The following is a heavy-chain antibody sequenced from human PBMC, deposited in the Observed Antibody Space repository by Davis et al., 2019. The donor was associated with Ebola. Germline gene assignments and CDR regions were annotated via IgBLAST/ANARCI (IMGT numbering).Heavy chain of an antibody. CDR2: IYTGDSDT. Sequence: GGSLRLSCKDSGNSFTSHWIGWVRQMPGKGLEWMGIIYTGDSDTKYSPSFRGQVTISADKSSKTAFLQWSSLKASDTAMYYCASLRRTITGMDDAFDIRGQGTMVTVSS. CDR3: ASLRRTITGMDDAFDI. D-gene: IGHD2-8*02. J-gene: IGHJ3*02. V-gene: IGHV5-51*01. CDR1: GNSFTSHW.